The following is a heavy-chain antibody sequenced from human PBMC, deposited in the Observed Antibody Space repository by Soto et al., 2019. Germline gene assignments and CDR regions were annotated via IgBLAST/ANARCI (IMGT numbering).Heavy chain of an antibody. Sequence: GGSLRLSCAASGFTFSGSAMHWVRQASGKGLEWVGRIRSKANSYATAYAASVKGRFTISRDDSKNTAYLQMNSLKTEDTAVYYCTRHGYAGIAVAGTRSPARNDYWGQGTLVTVSS. CDR1: GFTFSGSA. V-gene: IGHV3-73*01. CDR3: TRHGYAGIAVAGTRSPARNDY. J-gene: IGHJ4*02. CDR2: IRSKANSYAT. D-gene: IGHD6-19*01.